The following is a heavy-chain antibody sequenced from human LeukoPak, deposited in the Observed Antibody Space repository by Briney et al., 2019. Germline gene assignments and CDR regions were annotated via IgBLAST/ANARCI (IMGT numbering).Heavy chain of an antibody. V-gene: IGHV1-8*01. J-gene: IGHJ4*02. Sequence: ALVKVSCKASGYTFTNYDINWVRQATGQGFEWLGWMNPNSGNTGYAQKFQGRVTMTRITSISTAYMELSGLTSEDTAVYYCTRNLPSTGDFDYWGLGTLVSVSS. CDR2: MNPNSGNT. CDR3: TRNLPSTGDFDY. CDR1: GYTFTNYD. D-gene: IGHD7-27*01.